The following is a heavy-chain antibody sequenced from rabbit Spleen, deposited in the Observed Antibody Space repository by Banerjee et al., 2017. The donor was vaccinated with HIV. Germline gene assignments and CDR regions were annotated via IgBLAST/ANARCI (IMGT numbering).Heavy chain of an antibody. J-gene: IGHJ4*01. D-gene: IGHD1-1*01. Sequence: QSLEESGGGLVKPGASLTLTCTASGIDFSSSYYMCWVRQAPGKGLELIACIYTNSGTAYYATWAKGRFTFSRTSSTTVTLQMTSLTAADTATYFCARDADTSSKYYFDLWGPGTLVTVS. V-gene: IGHV1S40*01. CDR2: IYTNSGTA. CDR1: GIDFSSSYY. CDR3: ARDADTSSKYYFDL.